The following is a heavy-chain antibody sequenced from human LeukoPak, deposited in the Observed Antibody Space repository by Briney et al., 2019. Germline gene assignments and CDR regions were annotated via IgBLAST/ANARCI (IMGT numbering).Heavy chain of an antibody. V-gene: IGHV3-48*03. Sequence: GGSLRLSCAAFGFIFNTYEINWVRQAPGKGLEGVSYISSSGSRIYYADSVKGRFTISRDNAKNSLYLQMNSLRAEDTAIYYCARPRSDLYGMDVWGQGTTVIVSS. J-gene: IGHJ6*02. CDR2: ISSSGSRI. CDR3: ARPRSDLYGMDV. CDR1: GFIFNTYE.